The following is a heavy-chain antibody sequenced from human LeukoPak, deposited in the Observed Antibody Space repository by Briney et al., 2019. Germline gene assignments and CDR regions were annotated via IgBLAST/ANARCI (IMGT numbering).Heavy chain of an antibody. Sequence: ASVKVSCKASGYTFTDYYINWVRQAPGQGLEWMGWINPNSGGTNYAQKFQGRVTMTRDTSISTAYMELSRLRSDDTAVYYCARGPILSGYDVFDYWGQGTLVTVSS. D-gene: IGHD5-12*01. J-gene: IGHJ4*02. CDR1: GYTFTDYY. V-gene: IGHV1-2*02. CDR3: ARGPILSGYDVFDY. CDR2: INPNSGGT.